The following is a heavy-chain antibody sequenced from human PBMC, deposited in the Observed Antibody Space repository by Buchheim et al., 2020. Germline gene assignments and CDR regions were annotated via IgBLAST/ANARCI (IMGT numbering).Heavy chain of an antibody. V-gene: IGHV3-74*01. Sequence: EVHLVESGGELVQPGGSLRLSCAASGFIFSKYWIQWVRHAPGKGLERVSFINTDGSTTGYADSVKGRFTISRDNAKNTLYLQMNSLRAEDTAVYYCARVDYYDSSGFDYWGQGTL. CDR1: GFIFSKYW. D-gene: IGHD3-22*01. CDR3: ARVDYYDSSGFDY. J-gene: IGHJ4*02. CDR2: INTDGSTT.